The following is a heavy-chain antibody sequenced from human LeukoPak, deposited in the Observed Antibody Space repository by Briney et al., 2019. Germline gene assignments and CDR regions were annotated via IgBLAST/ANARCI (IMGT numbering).Heavy chain of an antibody. CDR2: IYYSGST. Sequence: PSETLSLTCTVSGGSISSYYWSWIRQPPGKGLEWIGYIYYSGSTNYNPSLKSRVTISADTSKNQFSLKLSSVTAADTAVYYCARRVARNYDYVWGSYRSPKDDAFDIWGQGTMVTVSS. J-gene: IGHJ3*02. D-gene: IGHD3-16*02. CDR1: GGSISSYY. V-gene: IGHV4-59*08. CDR3: ARRVARNYDYVWGSYRSPKDDAFDI.